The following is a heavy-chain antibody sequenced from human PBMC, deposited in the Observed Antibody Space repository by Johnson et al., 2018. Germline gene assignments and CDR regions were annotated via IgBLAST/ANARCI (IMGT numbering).Heavy chain of an antibody. D-gene: IGHD1-26*01. Sequence: QVQLVQSGGGVVQPGRSLRLSCAASGFTFSTFAMNWVRQPPGKGLEWLALISYDATNKNYAHSVKGRFTISRDNLKDTVSLQMDNLTSEETAVYYCARAPGIVGGTYFDSWGQGTLVTVSS. CDR2: ISYDATNK. CDR3: ARAPGIVGGTYFDS. J-gene: IGHJ4*02. CDR1: GFTFSTFA. V-gene: IGHV3-30*04.